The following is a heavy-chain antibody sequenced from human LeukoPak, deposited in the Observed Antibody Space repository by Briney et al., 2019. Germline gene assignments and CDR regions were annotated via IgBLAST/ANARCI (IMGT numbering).Heavy chain of an antibody. J-gene: IGHJ6*02. CDR2: ISAYNGNT. V-gene: IGHV1-18*01. CDR1: GYTFTSYG. CDR3: ARDEARSYDFWSGYYGMDV. Sequence: ASVKVSCKASGYTFTSYGISWVRQAPGQGLEWMGWISAYNGNTNYAQKLQGRVTMTTDTSTSTAYMELRSLRSDDTAVYYCARDEARSYDFWSGYYGMDVWGQGTTVTVSS. D-gene: IGHD3-3*01.